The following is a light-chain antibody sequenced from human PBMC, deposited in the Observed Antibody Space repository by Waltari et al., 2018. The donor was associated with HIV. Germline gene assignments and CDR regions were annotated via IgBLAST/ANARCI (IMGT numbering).Light chain of an antibody. Sequence: EIVMTQSPATLSVSPGERATISCRASQSVSSNLAWYQQKPGQAPRLLIYGESNRATRVPARFSGSGSGTEFTLTISSLQSEDFAVYYCQQYKNWLRTCGQGTKVEIK. J-gene: IGKJ1*01. CDR2: GES. V-gene: IGKV3-15*01. CDR3: QQYKNWLRT. CDR1: QSVSSN.